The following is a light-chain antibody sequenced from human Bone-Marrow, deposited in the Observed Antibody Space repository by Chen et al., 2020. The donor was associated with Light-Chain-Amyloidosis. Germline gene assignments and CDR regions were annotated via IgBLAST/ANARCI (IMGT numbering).Light chain of an antibody. Sequence: EIVLTQSPATLSLSPGERATLSCRASQSVSNYLAWYQQRPGQAPRLLIYDTSNRTPGIPARFSGRGSGTDFTLTISSLQPEDFAIYYCQQRQAWPITFGGGTNVEIK. CDR1: QSVSNY. CDR3: QQRQAWPIT. CDR2: DTS. V-gene: IGKV3-11*01. J-gene: IGKJ4*01.